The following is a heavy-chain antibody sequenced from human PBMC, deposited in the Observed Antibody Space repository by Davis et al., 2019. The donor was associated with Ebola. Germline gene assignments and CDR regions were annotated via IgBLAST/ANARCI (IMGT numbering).Heavy chain of an antibody. Sequence: GESLKTPCQGSGYMFAKYWIGWAHQMPGKGLEWMGIIYPGDSHTRYSPSFRGRVTISADNSVTTAYLLWNSLRASDTAIYYCARATTGTINPYNFDYWGQGTLVTVSS. CDR3: ARATTGTINPYNFDY. V-gene: IGHV5-51*07. CDR2: IYPGDSHT. J-gene: IGHJ4*02. D-gene: IGHD1-1*01. CDR1: GYMFAKYW.